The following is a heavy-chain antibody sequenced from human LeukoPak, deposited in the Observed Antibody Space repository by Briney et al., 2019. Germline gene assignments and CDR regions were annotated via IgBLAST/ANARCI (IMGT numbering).Heavy chain of an antibody. V-gene: IGHV4-39*01. Sequence: SETLSLTCTVSGGSISSSSYYWGWIRQPPGKGLEWIGSIYYSGSTYYNPSLKSRVTISVDTSKNQFSLKLSSVTAADTAVYYCARHELGGSDCFDPWGQGTLVTVSS. J-gene: IGHJ5*02. CDR3: ARHELGGSDCFDP. CDR1: GGSISSSSYY. CDR2: IYYSGST. D-gene: IGHD3-10*01.